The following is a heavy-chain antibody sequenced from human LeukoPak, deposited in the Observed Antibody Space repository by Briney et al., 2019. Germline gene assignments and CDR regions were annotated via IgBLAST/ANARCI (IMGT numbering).Heavy chain of an antibody. D-gene: IGHD3-10*01. CDR2: IYYSGST. J-gene: IGHJ4*02. Sequence: PSETLSLTCTVSGGSIGSYYWSWIRQPPGKGLEWIGYIYYSGSTNYNPSLKSRVTISVDTSKNQFSLKLSSVTAADTAVYYCARGPMVRGVIITGDFDYWGQGTLVTASS. V-gene: IGHV4-59*01. CDR3: ARGPMVRGVIITGDFDY. CDR1: GGSIGSYY.